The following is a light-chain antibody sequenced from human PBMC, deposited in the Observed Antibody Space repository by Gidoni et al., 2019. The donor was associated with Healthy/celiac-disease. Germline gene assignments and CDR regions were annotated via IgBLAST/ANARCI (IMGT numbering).Light chain of an antibody. CDR2: SNN. V-gene: IGLV1-44*01. CDR3: AAWDDSLNGWV. J-gene: IGLJ3*02. CDR1: STNIGSNT. Sequence: SVLTKPPSASGKPGQRFTSSCSGSSTNIGSNTVHWYQQLPGTAPKLLIYSNNQRPSGVPDRFSGSKSGTSASLAISVLQSEDEADYYCAAWDDSLNGWVFGGGTKLPVL.